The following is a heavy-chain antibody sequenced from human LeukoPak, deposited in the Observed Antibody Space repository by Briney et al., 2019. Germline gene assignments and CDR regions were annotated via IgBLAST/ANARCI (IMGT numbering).Heavy chain of an antibody. V-gene: IGHV4-59*08. CDR2: IYYSGST. Sequence: KSSETLSLTCTVSGGSISSYYWSWIRQPPGKGLEWIGYIYYSGSTNYNPSLKSRVTISVDTSKHQFSLKLSSVTAADTAVYYCARQGWELLRPYFDYWGQGTLVTVSS. CDR1: GGSISSYY. CDR3: ARQGWELLRPYFDY. J-gene: IGHJ4*02. D-gene: IGHD1-26*01.